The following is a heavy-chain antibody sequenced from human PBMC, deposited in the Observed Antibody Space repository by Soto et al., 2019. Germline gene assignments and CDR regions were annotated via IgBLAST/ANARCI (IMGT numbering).Heavy chain of an antibody. CDR2: IYPGDSEI. CDR1: GYSFTIYW. Sequence: YSLEISCTASGYSFTIYWIGWVRQMPVKGLECMGIIYPGDSEIRYSPSFQGQVTMSADKSTSTAYLQWNSLKASDTAMYYCVRSANGGWYIFDYWGERILVTVSS. V-gene: IGHV5-51*01. CDR3: VRSANGGWYIFDY. J-gene: IGHJ4*02. D-gene: IGHD6-19*01.